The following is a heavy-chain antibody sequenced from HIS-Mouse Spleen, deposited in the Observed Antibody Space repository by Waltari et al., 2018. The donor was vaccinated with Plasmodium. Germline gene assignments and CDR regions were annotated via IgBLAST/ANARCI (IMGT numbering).Heavy chain of an antibody. V-gene: IGHV3-53*01. Sequence: EVQLVESGGGLIQPGGSLRLSCAASGFTVSSNYMSWVRQAPGKGLGWVSVIYSGGSTYYADSVKGRFTISRDKSKNTLYLQMNSLRAEDTAVYYCARGMKSSSSAFDIWGQGTMVTVSS. CDR2: IYSGGST. J-gene: IGHJ3*02. D-gene: IGHD6-6*01. CDR1: GFTVSSNY. CDR3: ARGMKSSSSAFDI.